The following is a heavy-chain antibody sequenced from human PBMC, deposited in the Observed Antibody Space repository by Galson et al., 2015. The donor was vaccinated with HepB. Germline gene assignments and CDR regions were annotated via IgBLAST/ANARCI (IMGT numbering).Heavy chain of an antibody. D-gene: IGHD1-26*01. J-gene: IGHJ4*02. CDR3: ARGRSGATSDY. CDR1: GGSFSGYY. CDR2: INHSGST. V-gene: IGHV4-34*01. Sequence: ETLSLTCAVYGGSFSGYYWSWIRQPPGKGLEWIGEINHSGSTNYNPSLKSRVTISVDTSKNQFSLKLSSVTAADTAVYYCARGRSGATSDYWGQGTLVTVSS.